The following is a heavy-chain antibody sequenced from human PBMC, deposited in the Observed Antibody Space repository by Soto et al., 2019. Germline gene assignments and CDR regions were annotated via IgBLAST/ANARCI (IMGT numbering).Heavy chain of an antibody. Sequence: SSETLSLTCTVSGGSISSSSYYWGWIRQPPGKGLEWIGSIYYSGSTYYNPSLKSRVTISVDTSKNQFSLKLSSVTAADTAVYYCARQWASNIAAADTVIFDYWGQGTLVTVSS. CDR2: IYYSGST. CDR1: GGSISSSSYY. V-gene: IGHV4-39*01. D-gene: IGHD6-13*01. J-gene: IGHJ4*02. CDR3: ARQWASNIAAADTVIFDY.